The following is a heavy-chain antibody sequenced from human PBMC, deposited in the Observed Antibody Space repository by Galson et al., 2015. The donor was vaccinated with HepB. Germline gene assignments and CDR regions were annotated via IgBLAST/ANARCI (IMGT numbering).Heavy chain of an antibody. V-gene: IGHV2-5*02. D-gene: IGHD1-1*01. Sequence: PALVKPTQTLTLTCTFSGFSLSTTGVGVCWIRQPPGKALEWLALIYWDDDKRYSPSLRGKLFITKDASENQVVLTMTNVDPLDTATYYCAHKDLLDGFDYWGPGSLVTVSS. CDR2: IYWDDDK. CDR3: AHKDLLDGFDY. CDR1: GFSLSTTGVG. J-gene: IGHJ4*02.